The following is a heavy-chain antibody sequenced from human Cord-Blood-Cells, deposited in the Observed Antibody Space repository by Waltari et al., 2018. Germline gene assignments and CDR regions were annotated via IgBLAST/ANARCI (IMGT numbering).Heavy chain of an antibody. Sequence: QVQLVQSGAEVKKPGASVKVSCKASGYTFTGYYIHWVRQAPGQGLEWMGRINPNGGVTNDAQKFECRVTMTRDTSISPAYMELSRLRSDDTVVYYCARGPYSSSWYYFDYWGQGTLVTVSS. CDR3: ARGPYSSSWYYFDY. J-gene: IGHJ4*02. CDR2: INPNGGVT. V-gene: IGHV1-2*05. D-gene: IGHD6-13*01. CDR1: GYTFTGYY.